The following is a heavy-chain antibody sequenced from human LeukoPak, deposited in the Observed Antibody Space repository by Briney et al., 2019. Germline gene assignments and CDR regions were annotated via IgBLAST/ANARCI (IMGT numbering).Heavy chain of an antibody. CDR2: INPNSGGT. Sequence: GASVKVSCKASGYTFTGYYMHWVRQAPGQGLGWMGWINPNSGGTNYAQKCQGRVTMTRDTSISTAYMELSRLRADDTAVYYCASTLYQLLYFGSNAFAIWGQGTMPTVPS. D-gene: IGHD2-2*02. V-gene: IGHV1-2*02. CDR3: ASTLYQLLYFGSNAFAI. J-gene: IGHJ3*02. CDR1: GYTFTGYY.